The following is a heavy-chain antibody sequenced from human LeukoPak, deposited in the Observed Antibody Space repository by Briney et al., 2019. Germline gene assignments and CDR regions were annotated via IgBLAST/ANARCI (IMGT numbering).Heavy chain of an antibody. CDR3: ARGPPPGTLYDSGREYFQH. D-gene: IGHD3-22*01. V-gene: IGHV4-4*07. CDR2: IYTSGST. Sequence: SETLSLTCTVSGGSISSYYWSWIRQPAGKGLEWIGRIYTSGSTNYNPSLKSRVTMSVDTSKNQFSLKLSSVTAADTAVYYCARGPPPGTLYDSGREYFQHWGQGTLVTVSS. J-gene: IGHJ1*01. CDR1: GGSISSYY.